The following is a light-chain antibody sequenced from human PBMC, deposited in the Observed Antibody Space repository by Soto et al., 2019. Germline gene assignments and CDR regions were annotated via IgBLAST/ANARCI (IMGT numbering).Light chain of an antibody. CDR2: LNSDGSH. CDR1: SGHSSYA. V-gene: IGLV4-69*01. J-gene: IGLJ1*01. CDR3: QTWCTGIHYV. Sequence: QLVLTQWPSASASLGASVKLTCTLSSGHSSYAIAWHQQQPEKGPRYLMKLNSDGSHSKGDGIPDRFSGSSSGAERYLTIASLQSEDEADYYCQTWCTGIHYVFGTGTKLTVL.